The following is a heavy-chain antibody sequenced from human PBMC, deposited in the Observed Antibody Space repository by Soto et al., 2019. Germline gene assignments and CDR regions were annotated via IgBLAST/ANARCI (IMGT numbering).Heavy chain of an antibody. CDR1: GGSFSGYY. D-gene: IGHD6-13*01. V-gene: IGHV4-34*01. CDR3: ARSGSSSWYLNWFDP. CDR2: INHSGST. Sequence: PSETLSLTCAVYGGSFSGYYWSWIRQPPWKGLEWIGEINHSGSTNYDPSLKSRVTISVDTSKNQFSLKLSSATAADTAVYYCARSGSSSWYLNWFDPWGQGTLVTVSS. J-gene: IGHJ5*02.